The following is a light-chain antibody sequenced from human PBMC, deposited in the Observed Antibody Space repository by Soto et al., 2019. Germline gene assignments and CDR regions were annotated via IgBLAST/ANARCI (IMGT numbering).Light chain of an antibody. J-gene: IGKJ2*01. Sequence: EIVMTQSPSSLSVSPGDGATLSCRASQSVASNVAWYQQKPGQGPRLLIHGASTRAVGVPARFSGSGSGTDFTLTIASLQSEDVAVYYCQQYHNWPPQYAFGQGTKLQIK. CDR3: QQYHNWPPQYA. V-gene: IGKV3-15*01. CDR2: GAS. CDR1: QSVASN.